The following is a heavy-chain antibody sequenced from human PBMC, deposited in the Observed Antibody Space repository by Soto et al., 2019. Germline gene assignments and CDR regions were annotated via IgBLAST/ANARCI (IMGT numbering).Heavy chain of an antibody. V-gene: IGHV3-13*01. CDR1: GITFSNSD. D-gene: IGHD2-21*02. J-gene: IGHJ2*01. CDR3: ARELGDHISTGWYLDC. Sequence: EVQLVESGGDLVQPGGSLRLSCAASGITFSNSDMHWVRQSTGKGLEWVSGIGSGGDTYYPDSVKGRFTISRDNVKNSLYLRMNSLGAGDSAVYYSARELGDHISTGWYLDCWGRGTLVTVSS. CDR2: IGSGGDT.